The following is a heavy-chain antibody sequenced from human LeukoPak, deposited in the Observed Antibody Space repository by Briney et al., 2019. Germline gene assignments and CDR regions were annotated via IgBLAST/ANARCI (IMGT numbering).Heavy chain of an antibody. CDR2: IYSGGST. CDR3: ARDGRYDSTPSDY. J-gene: IGHJ4*02. Sequence: GGSLRLSCAASGFTFRDYYMSWIRQAPGKGLEWVSVIYSGGSTYYADSVKGRFTISRDNSKNTLYLQMNSLRAEDTAVYYCARDGRYDSTPSDYWGQGTLVTVSS. V-gene: IGHV3-53*01. D-gene: IGHD3-16*01. CDR1: GFTFRDYY.